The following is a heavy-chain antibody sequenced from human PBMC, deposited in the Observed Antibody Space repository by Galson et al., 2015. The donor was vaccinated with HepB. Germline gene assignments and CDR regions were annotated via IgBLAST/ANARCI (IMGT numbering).Heavy chain of an antibody. CDR3: ARIPRYFDWLHFDY. CDR2: IDWDDDK. V-gene: IGHV2-70*01. Sequence: PALVKPTQTLTLTCIFSGFSLSTSGMCVSWIRQPPGKALEWLALIDWDDDKYYSTSLKTRLTISKDTSKNQVVLTMTNMDPVDTATYYCARIPRYFDWLHFDYWGQGTLVTVSS. D-gene: IGHD3-9*01. J-gene: IGHJ4*02. CDR1: GFSLSTSGMC.